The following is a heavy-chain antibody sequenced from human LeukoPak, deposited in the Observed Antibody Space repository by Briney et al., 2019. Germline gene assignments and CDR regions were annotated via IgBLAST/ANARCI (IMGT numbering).Heavy chain of an antibody. V-gene: IGHV4-39*01. Sequence: PSETLSLTCSVSGGSVNSGGHYWSWIRQHPGKGLEWIGSIYYSGSTYYNPSLKSRVTISVDTSKNQFSLKLSSVTAADTAVYYCASLYSYLPGYLEWYFDYWGQGTLVTVSS. CDR1: GGSVNSGGHY. D-gene: IGHD3-3*01. J-gene: IGHJ4*02. CDR3: ASLYSYLPGYLEWYFDY. CDR2: IYYSGST.